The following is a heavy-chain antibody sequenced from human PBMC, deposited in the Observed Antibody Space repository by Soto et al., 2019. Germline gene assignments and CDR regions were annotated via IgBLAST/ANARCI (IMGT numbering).Heavy chain of an antibody. CDR1: GGSISSGDYY. CDR3: ARNDYGDQRPPFPDY. CDR2: IYYSGST. D-gene: IGHD4-17*01. Sequence: QVQLQESGPGLVKPSQTLSLTCTVSGGSISSGDYYWSWIRQPPGKGLEWIGYIYYSGSTYYYPSLNSRVTISVDASKNQFSLKLSSVTAADTAVYYCARNDYGDQRPPFPDYWGQGTLVTFSS. J-gene: IGHJ4*02. V-gene: IGHV4-30-4*01.